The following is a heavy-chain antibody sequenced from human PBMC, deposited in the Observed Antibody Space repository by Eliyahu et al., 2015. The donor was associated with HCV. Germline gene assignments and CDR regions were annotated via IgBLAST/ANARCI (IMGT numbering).Heavy chain of an antibody. D-gene: IGHD1/OR15-1a*01. J-gene: IGHJ4*02. Sequence: QVHLVESGGGVVQPGRSLRLSCEASGFTLSSYGMHWVRQAPGKGLEWVALIWYDGSNKNYADSVKGRFTITRDDSKNTLYLQMNSLRVEDTAVYYCARSQNPYSWKNPYFDYWGLGTLVTVSS. CDR1: GFTLSSYG. V-gene: IGHV3-33*08. CDR3: ARSQNPYSWKNPYFDY. CDR2: IWYDGSNK.